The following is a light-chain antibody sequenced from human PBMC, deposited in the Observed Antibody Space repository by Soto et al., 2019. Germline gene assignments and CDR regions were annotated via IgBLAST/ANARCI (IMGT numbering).Light chain of an antibody. J-gene: IGLJ3*02. CDR1: SSDVGGYNF. Sequence: QSALTQPASVSGSPGQSITISCTGTSSDVGGYNFVSWYQQHPGKPPKLIIYAVNNRPSGVSDRFSASKSGNTASLPISGLQAEDEADYYCSSYTVSTTLVLFGGGTKLTVL. V-gene: IGLV2-14*01. CDR2: AVN. CDR3: SSYTVSTTLVL.